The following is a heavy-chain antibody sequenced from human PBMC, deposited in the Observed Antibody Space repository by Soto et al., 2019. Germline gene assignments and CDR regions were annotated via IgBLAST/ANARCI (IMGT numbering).Heavy chain of an antibody. D-gene: IGHD6-13*01. V-gene: IGHV4-4*07. J-gene: IGHJ5*02. CDR1: GGSISSYS. Sequence: ETLSLTCTVSGGSISSYSWSWIRQPAGRGLEWIGRIYSSGSTNYNPSLKSRVTMPVDTSKNQFSLKLSSVTAADTAVYYCARETAAAGTNWFDPWGQGTQVTVSS. CDR2: IYSSGST. CDR3: ARETAAAGTNWFDP.